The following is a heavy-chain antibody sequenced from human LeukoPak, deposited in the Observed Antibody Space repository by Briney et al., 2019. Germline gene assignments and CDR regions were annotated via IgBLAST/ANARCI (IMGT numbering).Heavy chain of an antibody. J-gene: IGHJ4*02. V-gene: IGHV4-31*03. Sequence: PSQTLSLTCTVSGGSISSGGYYWSWIRQHPGKGLEWIGYIYYSGSTYYNPSLKSRVTISVDTSKNQFSLKLSSVTAADTVVYYCARGGVAAAGTFQFDYWGQGTLVTVSS. CDR3: ARGGVAAAGTFQFDY. D-gene: IGHD6-13*01. CDR1: GGSISSGGYY. CDR2: IYYSGST.